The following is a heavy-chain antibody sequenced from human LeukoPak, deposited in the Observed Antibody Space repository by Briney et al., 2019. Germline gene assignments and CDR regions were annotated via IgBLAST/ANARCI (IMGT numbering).Heavy chain of an antibody. CDR1: GFTFSNYW. J-gene: IGHJ6*03. Sequence: GGSLRLSCAASGFTFSNYWMTWVRQAPGKGLEWVADIKQDGSERLYVNSVRGRFTISRDNAKMSLFLQMNSLRAEDTAVYYCARDNGVVHGVYYMDVWGKGTTVTVS. CDR2: IKQDGSER. V-gene: IGHV3-7*01. D-gene: IGHD3-3*01. CDR3: ARDNGVVHGVYYMDV.